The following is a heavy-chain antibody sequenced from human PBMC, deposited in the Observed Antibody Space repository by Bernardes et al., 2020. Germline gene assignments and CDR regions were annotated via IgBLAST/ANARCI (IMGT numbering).Heavy chain of an antibody. CDR1: GFTFSSYA. Sequence: RGSLTLSCAAFGFTFSSYAMSWVRPAPGKGLEWVSAIISSGSSTYYADSVKGRFTISRDTSKNTLYLKMNSLRAEDTAVYYCAKATWRYCSGGTCFFDYWGKGTLVTVSS. CDR3: AKATWRYCSGGTCFFDY. CDR2: IISSGSST. V-gene: IGHV3-23*01. J-gene: IGHJ4*02. D-gene: IGHD2-15*01.